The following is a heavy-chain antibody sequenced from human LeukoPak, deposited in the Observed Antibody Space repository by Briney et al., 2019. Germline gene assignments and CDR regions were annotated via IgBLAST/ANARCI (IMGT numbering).Heavy chain of an antibody. CDR3: ARTGYCSGGSCLNWFDP. J-gene: IGHJ5*02. CDR2: ISAYNGNT. D-gene: IGHD2-15*01. V-gene: IGHV1-18*01. CDR1: GYTFTSYG. Sequence: ASVKVSCKASGYTFTSYGISWVRQAPGQGLEWMGWISAYNGNTNYAQKLQGRVTMTTDTSTSTAYMELRSLRSDDTAVHYCARTGYCSGGSCLNWFDPWGHGTLVTVSS.